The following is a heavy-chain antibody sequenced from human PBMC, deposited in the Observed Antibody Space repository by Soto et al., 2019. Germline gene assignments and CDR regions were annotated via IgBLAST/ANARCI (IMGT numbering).Heavy chain of an antibody. J-gene: IGHJ5*02. Sequence: GASVKVSCKASGYTFTSYAMNWVRQAPGQRLERMGWINAYNGNTNYAQKLQGRVTMTTDTSTSTAYMELRSLRSDDTAVYYCARDRCSGGSCYSGWFDPWGQGTLVTVSS. D-gene: IGHD2-15*01. V-gene: IGHV1-18*01. CDR3: ARDRCSGGSCYSGWFDP. CDR1: GYTFTSYA. CDR2: INAYNGNT.